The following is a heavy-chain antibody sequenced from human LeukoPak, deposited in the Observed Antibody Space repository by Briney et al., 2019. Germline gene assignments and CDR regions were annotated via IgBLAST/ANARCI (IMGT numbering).Heavy chain of an antibody. CDR3: ARGPLLAYCGGDCYSSFDY. Sequence: ASVKVSCKASGYTFTSYDINWVRQATGQGLEWMGWMNPNSGNTGYAQKFQGRVTITRNTSISTAYMELSSLRSEDTAVYYCARGPLLAYCGGDCYSSFDYWAREPWSPSPQ. CDR1: GYTFTSYD. CDR2: MNPNSGNT. J-gene: IGHJ4*02. V-gene: IGHV1-8*03. D-gene: IGHD2-21*02.